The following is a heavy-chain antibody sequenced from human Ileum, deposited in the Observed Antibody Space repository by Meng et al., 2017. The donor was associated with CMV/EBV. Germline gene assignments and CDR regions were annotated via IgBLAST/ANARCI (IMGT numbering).Heavy chain of an antibody. J-gene: IGHJ6*02. CDR3: AREGGRAYCASSSCALDV. CDR2: IYRTGST. V-gene: IGHV3-53*01. CDR1: GFTVSNTY. Sequence: GESLKISCAASGFTVSNTYMSWVRQAPGKGLEWVSIIYRTGSTFYADSVQGRFTISRDSSKNMLYLHMNSLRADDTAVYYYAREGGRAYCASSSCALDVWGQGTTVTVSS. D-gene: IGHD2-2*01.